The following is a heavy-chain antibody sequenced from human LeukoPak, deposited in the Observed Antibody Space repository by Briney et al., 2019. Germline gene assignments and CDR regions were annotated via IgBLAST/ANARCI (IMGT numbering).Heavy chain of an antibody. Sequence: GASVKVSCKSSGCTFSSYAISWVRQAPGKGLEWMGGFDVIDAKTFYAQKFQGRVTMTEDSSTDTAYMELSSLRSDDTAFYYCAAGRPYSLLDYWGQGTLLTVSS. CDR3: AAGRPYSLLDY. D-gene: IGHD5-18*01. CDR1: GCTFSSYA. J-gene: IGHJ4*02. CDR2: FDVIDAKT. V-gene: IGHV1-24*01.